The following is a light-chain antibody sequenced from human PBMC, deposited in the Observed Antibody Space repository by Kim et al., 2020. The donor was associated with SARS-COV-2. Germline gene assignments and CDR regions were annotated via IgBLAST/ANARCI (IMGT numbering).Light chain of an antibody. CDR3: QVWDSRTVV. Sequence: VARGQTATLPCGGNNIENKNVHWYHQRPGQAPVLVMYKDKKRPSGIPERLSGSNSGDTATLTISRVEAGDEGDYYCQVWDSRTVVFGGGTQLTVL. V-gene: IGLV3-9*01. J-gene: IGLJ2*01. CDR1: NIENKN. CDR2: KDK.